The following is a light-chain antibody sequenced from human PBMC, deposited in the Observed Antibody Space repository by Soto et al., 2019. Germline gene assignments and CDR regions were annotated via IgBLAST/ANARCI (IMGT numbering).Light chain of an antibody. CDR3: QQSYNAPLT. CDR2: AAS. CDR1: QSISSD. Sequence: DIQMTQSPSSLSASVGDRVTITCRASQSISSDLNWYQQKAGKAPNLLISAASSLQSGVPSRFSGSGHGTDFTLTISRLQPEDFATYYCQQSYNAPLTFGGGTKVEIK. V-gene: IGKV1-39*01. J-gene: IGKJ4*01.